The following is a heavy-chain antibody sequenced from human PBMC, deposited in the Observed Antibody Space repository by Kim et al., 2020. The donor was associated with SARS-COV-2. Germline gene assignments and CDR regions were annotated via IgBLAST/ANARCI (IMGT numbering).Heavy chain of an antibody. J-gene: IGHJ6*03. Sequence: GGSLRLSCAASGFTFDDYAMHWVRQAPGKGLEWVSLISGDGGSTYYADSAKGRFTISRDNSKNSLYLQMNSLRTEDTALYYCAKSGDYYYDSSGYLYYYYYMDVWGKGTTVTVSS. D-gene: IGHD3-22*01. CDR3: AKSGDYYYDSSGYLYYYYYMDV. CDR1: GFTFDDYA. V-gene: IGHV3-43*02. CDR2: ISGDGGST.